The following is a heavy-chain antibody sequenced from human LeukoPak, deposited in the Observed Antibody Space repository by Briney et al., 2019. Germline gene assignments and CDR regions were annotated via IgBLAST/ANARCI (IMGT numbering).Heavy chain of an antibody. V-gene: IGHV4-4*02. CDR3: ARGIRRWLQLGHKWDPRYYFDY. J-gene: IGHJ4*02. Sequence: PSGTLSLTCAVTGGSISSSNWWSWIRQPPGKGLEWIGEIYHSGSTNYNPSLKSRVTISVDTSKNQFSLKLSSVTAADTAVYYCARGIRRWLQLGHKWDPRYYFDYWGQGTLVTVSS. D-gene: IGHD5-24*01. CDR2: IYHSGST. CDR1: GGSISSSNW.